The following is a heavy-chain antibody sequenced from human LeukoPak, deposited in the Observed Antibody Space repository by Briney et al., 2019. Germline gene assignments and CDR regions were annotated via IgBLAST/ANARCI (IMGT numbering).Heavy chain of an antibody. V-gene: IGHV4-4*07. D-gene: IGHD3-22*01. Sequence: PSETLSLTCTVSGGSISTYYWSCIRQPAGKGLEWIGRIYTSGSTNYNPSLKSRVTMSVDTSKNHFSLRLSSVTAADTAIYYCARVGKYYYDRTGAFDIWGQGTMVTVSS. CDR3: ARVGKYYYDRTGAFDI. CDR2: IYTSGST. J-gene: IGHJ3*02. CDR1: GGSISTYY.